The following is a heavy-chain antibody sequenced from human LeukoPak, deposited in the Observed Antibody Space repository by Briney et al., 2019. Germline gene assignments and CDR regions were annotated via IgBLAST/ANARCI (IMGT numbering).Heavy chain of an antibody. Sequence: PGGSLRLSCAVSGFTLSDAWVSWVRQAPDKGLEWVGRIKSEARGGTPDYAAFLKGRFIISRDDSENTLYLQLNNLGTEDTAVYYCSTEGFSYGYHALGVWGQGTMVTVSS. CDR2: IKSEARGGTP. CDR1: GFTLSDAW. CDR3: STEGFSYGYHALGV. J-gene: IGHJ3*01. D-gene: IGHD5-18*01. V-gene: IGHV3-15*01.